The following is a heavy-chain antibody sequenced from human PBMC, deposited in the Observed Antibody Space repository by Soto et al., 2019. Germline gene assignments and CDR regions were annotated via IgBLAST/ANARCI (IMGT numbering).Heavy chain of an antibody. CDR2: ISRDGGTK. CDR3: TREVTSGY. V-gene: IGHV3-30*03. D-gene: IGHD2-8*02. Sequence: QAQLVESGGGVVQPGRSLRLSCAGSGFTVSTYGMHWCRQAPGKGLEWVEVISRDGGTKYYPDSVKGRFTISGYNSRNHLYLERNSRNGDDMAVYYGTREVTSGYCGQGALVTVSS. CDR1: GFTVSTYG. J-gene: IGHJ4*02.